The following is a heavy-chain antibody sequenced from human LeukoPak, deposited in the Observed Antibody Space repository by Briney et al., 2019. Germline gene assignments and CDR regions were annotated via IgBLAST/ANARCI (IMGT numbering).Heavy chain of an antibody. J-gene: IGHJ4*02. D-gene: IGHD3-10*01. CDR1: GFTFSSYA. V-gene: IGHV3-23*01. Sequence: GKSLRLSCAASGFTFSSYAMHWVRQAPGKGLEWVSAISGSGGSTYYADSVKGRFTISRDNSKNTLYLQMNSLRAEDTAVYYCAKDTIANMVRGAPIENWGQGTLVTVSS. CDR3: AKDTIANMVRGAPIEN. CDR2: ISGSGGST.